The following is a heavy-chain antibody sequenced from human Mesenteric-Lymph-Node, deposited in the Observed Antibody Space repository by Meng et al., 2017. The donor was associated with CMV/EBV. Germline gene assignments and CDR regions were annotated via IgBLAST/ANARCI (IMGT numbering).Heavy chain of an antibody. J-gene: IGHJ4*02. CDR3: ARTLRDGYNTLAGYFDY. D-gene: IGHD5-24*01. V-gene: IGHV3-30-3*01. CDR1: FTFSSDA. CDR2: ISYDGSNK. Sequence: FTFSSDAMHGVRQAPGKGLGWVAVISYDGSNKYYADSVKGRFTISRDNSKNTLYLQMNSLRAEDTAVYYCARTLRDGYNTLAGYFDYWGQGTLVTVSS.